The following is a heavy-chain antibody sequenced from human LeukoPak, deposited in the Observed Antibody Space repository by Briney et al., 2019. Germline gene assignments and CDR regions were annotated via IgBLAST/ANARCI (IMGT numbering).Heavy chain of an antibody. Sequence: SETLSLTCAVYGGSFSGYYWSWIRQPPGKGLEWIGEINHSGSTNYNPSLKSRVTISVDTSKNQFSPKLSSVTAADTAVYYCARVDSSGYSTYDYWGQGTLVTVSS. CDR1: GGSFSGYY. J-gene: IGHJ4*02. CDR2: INHSGST. D-gene: IGHD3-22*01. V-gene: IGHV4-34*01. CDR3: ARVDSSGYSTYDY.